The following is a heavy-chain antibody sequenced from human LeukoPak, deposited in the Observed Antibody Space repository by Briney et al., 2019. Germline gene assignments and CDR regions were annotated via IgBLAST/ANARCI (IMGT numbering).Heavy chain of an antibody. Sequence: SQTLSLTCTVSGGSISGGDYYWSWIRQPPGKGLEWIGYIYYSGSTYYNPSLKSRVTISVDTSKNQFSLKLSSVTAADTAVYYCARDLSDGSGSYYHDYWGQGTLVTVSS. D-gene: IGHD3-10*01. CDR3: ARDLSDGSGSYYHDY. J-gene: IGHJ4*02. CDR1: GGSISGGDYY. V-gene: IGHV4-30-4*01. CDR2: IYYSGST.